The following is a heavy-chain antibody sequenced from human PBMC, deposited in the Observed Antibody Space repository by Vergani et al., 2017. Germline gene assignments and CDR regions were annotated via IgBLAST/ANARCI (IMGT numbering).Heavy chain of an antibody. CDR2: FYTGGGT. J-gene: IGHJ6*02. Sequence: QVQLQESGPGLVRPSQTLSLTCTVSGGSISSGSYYWSWFRKPAGKGLEWIGRFYTGGGTSYNPSLKSRVTISVDTSKNQFSLQLSSVTAADTAVYYCAIDPLYSTTWPFLLLDMDVWGQGTTVTVSS. V-gene: IGHV4-61*02. CDR1: GGSISSGSYY. D-gene: IGHD6-13*01. CDR3: AIDPLYSTTWPFLLLDMDV.